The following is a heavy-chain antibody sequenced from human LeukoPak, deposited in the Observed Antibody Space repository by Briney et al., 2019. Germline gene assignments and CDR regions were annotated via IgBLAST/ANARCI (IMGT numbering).Heavy chain of an antibody. Sequence: PGGSLRLSCAASGFTFSSYEMNWVRQAPGKGLEWVSYISSSGSTIYYADSVKGRFTISRDNAKNSLYLQMNSLRAEDTAVYDCARNLSAAGTWYYYYYGMDVWGKGTTVTVSS. CDR1: GFTFSSYE. J-gene: IGHJ6*04. V-gene: IGHV3-48*03. D-gene: IGHD6-13*01. CDR3: ARNLSAAGTWYYYYYGMDV. CDR2: ISSSGSTI.